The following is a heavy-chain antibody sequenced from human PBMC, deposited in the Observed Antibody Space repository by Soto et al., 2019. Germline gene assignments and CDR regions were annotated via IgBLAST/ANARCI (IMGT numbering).Heavy chain of an antibody. CDR3: ASKTTVTSPYYYYGMDV. V-gene: IGHV1-69*13. D-gene: IGHD4-17*01. J-gene: IGHJ6*02. Sequence: SVKVSCKASGGTFSSYAISWVRQAPGQGLEWMGGIIPIFGTANYAQKFQGRVTITADESTSTAYMELSSLRSEDTAVYYCASKTTVTSPYYYYGMDVWGRGTTVTVSS. CDR2: IIPIFGTA. CDR1: GGTFSSYA.